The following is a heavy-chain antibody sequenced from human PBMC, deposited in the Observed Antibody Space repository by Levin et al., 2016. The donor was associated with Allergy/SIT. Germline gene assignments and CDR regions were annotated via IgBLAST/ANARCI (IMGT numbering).Heavy chain of an antibody. CDR3: AKIMATVTYVGDS. Sequence: GESLKISCAASGFTFRSYAMTWVRQAPGKGLEWVSGIYGSSDSTYYADSVRGRFTISRDNSKNTLYLQMNSLRGEGTAVYYCAKIMATVTYVGDSWGQGTLVTVSS. CDR1: GFTFRSYA. V-gene: IGHV3-23*01. CDR2: IYGSSDST. J-gene: IGHJ4*02. D-gene: IGHD4-17*01.